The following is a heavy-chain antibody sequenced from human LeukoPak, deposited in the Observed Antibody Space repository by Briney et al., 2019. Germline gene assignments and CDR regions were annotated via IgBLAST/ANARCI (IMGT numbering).Heavy chain of an antibody. CDR3: ARGQYSSQEY. J-gene: IGHJ4*02. CDR1: DGSISSSSFY. Sequence: PSETLSLTCTVSDGSISSSSFYWGWIRQPPGKGLEWIGRIYYSGSTYYNPSLKSRVTISVDTSKNQFSLKLNSVTAADTAVYYCARGQYSSQEYWGQGTLVTVSS. V-gene: IGHV4-39*01. CDR2: IYYSGST. D-gene: IGHD6-13*01.